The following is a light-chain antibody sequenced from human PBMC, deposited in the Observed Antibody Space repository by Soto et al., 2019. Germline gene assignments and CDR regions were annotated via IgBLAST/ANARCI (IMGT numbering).Light chain of an antibody. Sequence: QSALTQPASVSGSPGQSITISCTGTSSDVGAYNYVSWYQHHPGNAPKLMIYDVSNRPSGVSNRFSGSKSGNTASLTISGHQAEDEADYYCSSYTSSSTYVFGTGTKLTVL. J-gene: IGLJ1*01. CDR3: SSYTSSSTYV. V-gene: IGLV2-14*03. CDR2: DVS. CDR1: SSDVGAYNY.